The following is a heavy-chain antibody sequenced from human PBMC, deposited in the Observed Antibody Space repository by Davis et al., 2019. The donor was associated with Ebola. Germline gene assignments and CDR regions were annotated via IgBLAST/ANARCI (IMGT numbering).Heavy chain of an antibody. J-gene: IGHJ6*03. Sequence: SETLSLTCAVSGGSISTSNWWSWVRQPPGKGLEWLGEINHRGSTNYNPSLKSRATISVDTSKNQFSLKLTSVNAADMGVYYCGRWPCRGGGCSGHYYYYYMDVWGKGTTVTVSS. V-gene: IGHV4-4*02. CDR3: GRWPCRGGGCSGHYYYYYMDV. CDR2: INHRGST. D-gene: IGHD2-15*01. CDR1: GGSISTSNW.